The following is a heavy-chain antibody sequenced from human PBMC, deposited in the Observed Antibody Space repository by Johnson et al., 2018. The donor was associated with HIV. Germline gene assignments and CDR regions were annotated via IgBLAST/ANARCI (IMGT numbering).Heavy chain of an antibody. D-gene: IGHD3-22*01. CDR2: VKSKANGGTI. J-gene: IGHJ3*02. CDR1: GFTFNYAW. Sequence: VQLVESGGGLVKPGGSLRLSCAASGFTFNYAWMTWVRQAPGKGLEWVGRVKSKANGGTIDYAAPVKGRFTISRDNSKNTLYLQMNSLRAEDTAVYYCAKPYYYDSSGRVGGAAFDIWGQGTMVTVSS. V-gene: IGHV3-15*01. CDR3: AKPYYYDSSGRVGGAAFDI.